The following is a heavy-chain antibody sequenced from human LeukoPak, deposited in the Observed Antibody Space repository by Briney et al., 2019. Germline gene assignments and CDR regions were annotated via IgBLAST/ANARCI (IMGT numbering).Heavy chain of an antibody. CDR3: AREGGFYRPLDY. J-gene: IGHJ4*02. D-gene: IGHD3-3*01. CDR1: GVSVINTNW. Sequence: SGTLSLTCGVSGVSVINTNWWTWVRQPPGKGLEWIGEVHLDGRTNYNPSLESRLTMSVDVSENQVSLKLTSVTAADTAVYYCAREGGFYRPLDYSGQGTLVTVSS. V-gene: IGHV4-4*02. CDR2: VHLDGRT.